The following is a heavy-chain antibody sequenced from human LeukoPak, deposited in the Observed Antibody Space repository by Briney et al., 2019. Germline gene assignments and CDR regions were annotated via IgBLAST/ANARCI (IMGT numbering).Heavy chain of an antibody. CDR2: ISGTGGRT. CDR3: AGGTGFIIKD. CDR1: GFTFNSYA. V-gene: IGHV3-23*01. J-gene: IGHJ4*02. D-gene: IGHD3-9*01. Sequence: GGSLRLSCAASGFTFNSYAMSWVRQAPGKGLEWVSAISGTGGRTYYADSVKGRFTISRDNAKNSLYLQMNNLRVEDTAMYYCAGGTGFIIKDWGQGTLVTVSS.